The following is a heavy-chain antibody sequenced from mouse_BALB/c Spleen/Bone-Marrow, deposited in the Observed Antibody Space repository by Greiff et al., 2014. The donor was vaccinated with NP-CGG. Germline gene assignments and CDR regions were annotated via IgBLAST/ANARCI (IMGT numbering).Heavy chain of an antibody. CDR2: IYPGNSGT. CDR1: GYSFTSYW. CDR3: TRSITTAVEFDY. V-gene: IGHV1-5*01. J-gene: IGHJ2*03. D-gene: IGHD1-1*01. Sequence: VQLQQSGTVLARPGASVKMSCKASGYSFTSYWMYWIKQRPGQGLEWIGAIYPGNSGTSYNQNFKGKAKLTAVTSASTAYMELSSLTNEDSAVYYSTRSITTAVEFDYWGQGTSLTVSS.